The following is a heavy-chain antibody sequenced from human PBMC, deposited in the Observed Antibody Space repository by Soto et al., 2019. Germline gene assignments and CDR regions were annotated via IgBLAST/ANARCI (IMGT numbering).Heavy chain of an antibody. CDR3: ARSPRSSPYFDY. CDR2: IYPGDQET. Sequence: PGESLKISCQCSGYTFSNFWIGWVRQLPGRGLEWMGIIYPGDQETGYSPSFHGKVTISADKSINTAYLQWNSLEASDTAFYFCARSPRSSPYFDYWGQGALVTVSS. V-gene: IGHV5-51*01. J-gene: IGHJ4*02. CDR1: GYTFSNFW. D-gene: IGHD6-13*01.